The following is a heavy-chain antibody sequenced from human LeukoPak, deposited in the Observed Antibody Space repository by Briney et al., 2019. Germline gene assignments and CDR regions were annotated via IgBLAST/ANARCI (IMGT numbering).Heavy chain of an antibody. D-gene: IGHD2-21*02. CDR3: ARDGVTSSVVY. CDR2: ISWNSGSI. J-gene: IGHJ4*02. Sequence: GGAPRTSCAAPGFTLDDYAMHRGREAPGKGPGWVSGISWNSGSIGYADSVKGRFTISRDNARKSLFLQMNSLRAEDTAVYYCARDGVTSSVVYWGQGTLVTVSS. CDR1: GFTLDDYA. V-gene: IGHV3-9*01.